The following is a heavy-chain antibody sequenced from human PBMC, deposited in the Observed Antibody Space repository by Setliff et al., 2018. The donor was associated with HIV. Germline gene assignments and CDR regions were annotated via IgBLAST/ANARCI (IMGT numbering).Heavy chain of an antibody. V-gene: IGHV1-2*02. CDR2: INPETGDP. D-gene: IGHD2-21*01. CDR3: ATGIPSDLDY. CDR1: GDIFTSYY. J-gene: IGHJ4*01. Sequence: ASVKVSCKASGDIFTSYYMHWVRQAPGQGPEWVGWINPETGDPNYAQKFRGRVLMTRDTSITTAFLHVAKLTSDDTAIYYCATGIPSDLDYWGQGTLVTVSS.